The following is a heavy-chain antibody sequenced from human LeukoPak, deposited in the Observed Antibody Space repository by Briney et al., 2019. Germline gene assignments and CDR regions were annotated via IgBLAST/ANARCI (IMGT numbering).Heavy chain of an antibody. J-gene: IGHJ1*01. CDR1: GGSISSSTYY. CDR3: ARVYDSSGPECFQH. V-gene: IGHV4-39*07. Sequence: SETLSLTCTVSGGSISSSTYYWGWIRQPPGKGLEWIGNVYYSGSTYYNPSLKSRVTISVDTSKNQFSLKLSSVTAADTAVYCCARVYDSSGPECFQHWGQGTLVTVSS. CDR2: VYYSGST. D-gene: IGHD3-22*01.